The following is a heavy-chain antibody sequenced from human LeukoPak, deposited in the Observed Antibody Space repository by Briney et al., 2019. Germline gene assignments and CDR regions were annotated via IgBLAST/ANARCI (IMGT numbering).Heavy chain of an antibody. V-gene: IGHV3-53*01. CDR1: GFTVSKNY. Sequence: GGSLRLSCAASGFTVSKNYMTWVRQAPGKGLEWVSVIYSGGSTFYADSVKGRFTISRDKSKNTLYLQMNSLRAEDTAVYYCARDLLLIYWGQGTLVTVSS. CDR2: IYSGGST. D-gene: IGHD3-16*01. CDR3: ARDLLLIY. J-gene: IGHJ4*02.